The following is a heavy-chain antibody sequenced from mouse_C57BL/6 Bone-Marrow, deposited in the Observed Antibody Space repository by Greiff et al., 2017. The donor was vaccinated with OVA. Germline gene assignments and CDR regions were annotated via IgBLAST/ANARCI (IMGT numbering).Heavy chain of an antibody. V-gene: IGHV14-4*01. CDR3: TTLVRGGFAY. CDR1: GFNIKDDY. J-gene: IGHJ3*01. Sequence: EVQLQQSGAELVRPGASVKLSCTASGFNIKDDYMHWVKQRPEQGLEWIGWIDPENGDTEYASKFQGKATITADTSSNTAYLQLSSLTSEDTAVYYCTTLVRGGFAYWGQGTLVTVSA. CDR2: IDPENGDT.